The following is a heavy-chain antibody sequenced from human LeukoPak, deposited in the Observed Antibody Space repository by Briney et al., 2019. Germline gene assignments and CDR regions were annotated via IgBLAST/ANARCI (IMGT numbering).Heavy chain of an antibody. CDR2: INPNSGGT. V-gene: IGHV1-2*02. CDR3: ARERMYNWNVGLYYMDV. D-gene: IGHD1-1*01. CDR1: GYTFTGYY. Sequence: GASEKVSCKASGYTFTGYYMHWVRQAPGQGLEWMGWINPNSGGTNYAQKFQGRVTMTRDTSISTAYMELSRLRSDDTAVYYCARERMYNWNVGLYYMDVWGKGTTVTVSS. J-gene: IGHJ6*03.